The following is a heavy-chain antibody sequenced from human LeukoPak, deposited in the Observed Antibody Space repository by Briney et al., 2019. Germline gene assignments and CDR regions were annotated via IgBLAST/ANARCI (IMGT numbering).Heavy chain of an antibody. CDR1: GFTFSSFA. CDR3: AKYRTTSAPPRNFDY. J-gene: IGHJ4*02. CDR2: IGSDSGAI. V-gene: IGHV3-23*01. Sequence: PGGSLRLSCAASGFTFSSFAMIWVRQAPGKGLGWVSVIGSDSGAIQYADSVKGRFTISRDNSKSTLFLQMNSLRADDTAMYYCAKYRTTSAPPRNFDYWGQGTLVTVSS. D-gene: IGHD1-14*01.